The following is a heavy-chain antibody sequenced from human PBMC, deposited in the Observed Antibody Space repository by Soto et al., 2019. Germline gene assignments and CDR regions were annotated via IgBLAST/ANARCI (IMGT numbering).Heavy chain of an antibody. CDR1: GFIFASYS. CDR3: ARDRGADRFVQYFQH. D-gene: IGHD3-10*02. Sequence: GGSLRLSCAASGFIFASYSMVWVRQARGKGLEWGSSISSRSDSIYYADSVKGRFTISRDNAQNSLYLQMNSLTSEDTAVYYCARDRGADRFVQYFQHWGPGTLVTVSS. CDR2: ISSRSDSI. J-gene: IGHJ1*01. V-gene: IGHV3-21*01.